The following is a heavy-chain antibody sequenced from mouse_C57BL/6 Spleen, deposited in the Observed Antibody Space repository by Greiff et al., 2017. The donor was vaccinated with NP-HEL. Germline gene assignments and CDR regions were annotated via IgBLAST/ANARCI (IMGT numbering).Heavy chain of an antibody. Sequence: VQLQQSGAELVRPGTSVKVSCKASGYAFTNYLIEWVKQRPGRGLEWIGVINPGSGGTNYNEKFKGKATLTADKSSSTAYMQLSSLTSEDSAVYFCARSRDSSGFFDYWGQGTTLTVSS. D-gene: IGHD3-2*02. CDR3: ARSRDSSGFFDY. J-gene: IGHJ2*01. CDR2: INPGSGGT. V-gene: IGHV1-54*01. CDR1: GYAFTNYL.